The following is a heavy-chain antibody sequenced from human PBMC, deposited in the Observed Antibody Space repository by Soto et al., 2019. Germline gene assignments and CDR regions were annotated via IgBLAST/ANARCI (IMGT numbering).Heavy chain of an antibody. Sequence: TLSLTCAVSGGSISSGGYSWSWIRQPPGKGLEWIGYIYHSGSTYYNPSLKSRVTISVDRSKNQFSLKLSSVTAADTAVYYCARGGGYTFDNWGQGTLVTVSS. D-gene: IGHD3-16*01. CDR1: GGSISSGGYS. CDR3: ARGGGYTFDN. V-gene: IGHV4-30-2*01. CDR2: IYHSGST. J-gene: IGHJ4*02.